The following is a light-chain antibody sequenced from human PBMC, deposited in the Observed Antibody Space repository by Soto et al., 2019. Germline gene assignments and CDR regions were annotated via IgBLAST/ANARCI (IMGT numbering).Light chain of an antibody. Sequence: DSQMTQSASTLSASVGDRVTITCRASQSISSWLAWYQQKPGKAPKLLIYKASSLESGVPSRFSGSGSGTEFTLTISSLQPDDFATYYCQQYNNYPWTFGQRTKVDIK. J-gene: IGKJ1*01. CDR1: QSISSW. CDR3: QQYNNYPWT. CDR2: KAS. V-gene: IGKV1-5*03.